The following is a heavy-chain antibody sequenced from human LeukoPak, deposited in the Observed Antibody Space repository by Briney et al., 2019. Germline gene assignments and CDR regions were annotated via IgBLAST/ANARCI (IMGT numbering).Heavy chain of an antibody. Sequence: ASVKVSCKASGGTFSSYAISWVRQAPGQGLEWMGGIIPIFGTANYAQKFQGRVTITADESTSTAYMELSSLRSEDTAVYYCAGSYADGSGSRYYYYYMDVWGKGTTVTISS. CDR3: AGSYADGSGSRYYYYYMDV. CDR1: GGTFSSYA. CDR2: IIPIFGTA. V-gene: IGHV1-69*01. J-gene: IGHJ6*03. D-gene: IGHD3-10*01.